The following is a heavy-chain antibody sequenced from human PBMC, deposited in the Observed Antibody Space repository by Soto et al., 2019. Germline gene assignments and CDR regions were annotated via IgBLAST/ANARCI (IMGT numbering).Heavy chain of an antibody. D-gene: IGHD5-18*01. V-gene: IGHV1-18*01. CDR2: ISAYNGNT. Sequence: QVQLVQSGAEVKKPGASVKVSCKASGYTFTSYGISWVRQAPGQGLEWMGWISAYNGNTNYAQKLQGRVTMTTDTSTSTAYMELRSLRSDDTAVYYCAREGRRTAMGFTAGDWFDHWGQGTLVTVSS. CDR3: AREGRRTAMGFTAGDWFDH. CDR1: GYTFTSYG. J-gene: IGHJ5*02.